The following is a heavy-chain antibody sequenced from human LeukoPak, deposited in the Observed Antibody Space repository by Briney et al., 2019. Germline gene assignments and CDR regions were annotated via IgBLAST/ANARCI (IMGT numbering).Heavy chain of an antibody. D-gene: IGHD3-3*01. V-gene: IGHV1-2*02. CDR3: ARDRTIFGVVIMSY. Sequence: GASVKVSCKASGYTFTGYYMHWVRQAPGQGLEWMGWINPNSGGTNYAQKFQGRVTMTRDTSISTAYMELSRLRSDDTAVYYCARDRTIFGVVIMSYWGQGTLVTVSS. J-gene: IGHJ4*02. CDR1: GYTFTGYY. CDR2: INPNSGGT.